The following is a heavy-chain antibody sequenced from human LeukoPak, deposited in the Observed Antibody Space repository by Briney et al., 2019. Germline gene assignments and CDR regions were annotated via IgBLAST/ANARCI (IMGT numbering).Heavy chain of an antibody. J-gene: IGHJ6*02. Sequence: SETLSLTCTVSGGSIRSYYWNWIRQPPGKGLEWIGYIYYSGSTDYNPSLKSRVTMSVDTSKSQFSLKLSSVTATDTAVYYCARRPDYYYYGMDVWGQGTTVTVSS. V-gene: IGHV4-59*08. CDR2: IYYSGST. CDR3: ARRPDYYYYGMDV. CDR1: GGSIRSYY.